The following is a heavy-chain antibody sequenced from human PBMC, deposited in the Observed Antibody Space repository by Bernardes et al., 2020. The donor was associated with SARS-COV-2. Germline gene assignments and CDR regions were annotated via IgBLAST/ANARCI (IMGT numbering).Heavy chain of an antibody. J-gene: IGHJ4*02. CDR1: GYTFTGYY. D-gene: IGHD1-1*01. V-gene: IGHV1-2*02. Sequence: ASVKVSCKASGYTFTGYYMHWVRQAPGQGLEWMGWINPYTGGTKYAENFQGRVTMSRDTPISTAYMELSSLTSDDTAVYYCARDWGTPIVTGGDFDYWGQGTLVTVSS. CDR3: ARDWGTPIVTGGDFDY. CDR2: INPYTGGT.